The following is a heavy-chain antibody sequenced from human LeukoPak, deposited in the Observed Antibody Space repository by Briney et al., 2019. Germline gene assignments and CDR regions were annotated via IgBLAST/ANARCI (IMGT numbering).Heavy chain of an antibody. V-gene: IGHV4-38-2*01. CDR1: GYSISSGYY. D-gene: IGHD2-2*01. CDR3: ARVVPAADANYYYYYMDV. CDR2: IYHSGST. J-gene: IGHJ6*03. Sequence: PSETLSLTCAVSGYSISSGYYWGWIRQPPGKGLEWIWSIYHSGSTYYNPSLKSRVTISVDTAKNQFSLKLSSVTAADTAVYYCARVVPAADANYYYYYMDVWGKGTTVTVSS.